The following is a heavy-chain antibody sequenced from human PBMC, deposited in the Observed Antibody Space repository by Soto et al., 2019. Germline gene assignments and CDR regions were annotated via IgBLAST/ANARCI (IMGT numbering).Heavy chain of an antibody. CDR2: IWYDGSDK. D-gene: IGHD6-19*01. Sequence: QVQLVESGGGVVQPGRSLRLSCAASGFTFISYGMHWVRQAPGKGLEWVSVIWYDGSDKNYADSVKGRFTISRDNSKNTLYLQMNSLRAEDTAVYYCARDRYSSGWYDLDYWGQGTLVTVSS. CDR1: GFTFISYG. J-gene: IGHJ4*02. CDR3: ARDRYSSGWYDLDY. V-gene: IGHV3-33*01.